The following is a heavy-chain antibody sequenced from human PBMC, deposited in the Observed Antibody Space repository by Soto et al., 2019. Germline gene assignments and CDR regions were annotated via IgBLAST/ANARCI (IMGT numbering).Heavy chain of an antibody. CDR2: IYYSGST. CDR3: ARVSRGTVTTDYSYYGMYX. V-gene: IGHV4-59*01. Sequence: PSDTLSLTFTVSGGSISSYYWSWIRQPPGKGLEWIGYIYYSGSTNYNPSLKSRVTISVDTSKNQFSLKLSSVTAADTAVYYCARVSRGTVTTDYSYYGMYXWGQGTTVTVS. J-gene: IGHJ6*02. D-gene: IGHD4-17*01. CDR1: GGSISSYY.